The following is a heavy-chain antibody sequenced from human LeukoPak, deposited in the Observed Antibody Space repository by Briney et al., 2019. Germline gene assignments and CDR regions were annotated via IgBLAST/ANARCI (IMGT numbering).Heavy chain of an antibody. J-gene: IGHJ4*02. D-gene: IGHD2-2*01. CDR2: IYSGGTT. CDR3: ARDSSSHYYFDY. V-gene: IGHV3-53*01. Sequence: GGSLRLSCVAFGFTLTGNHMNWVRQAPGKGLEWVSIIYSGGTTYYADSVKGRFTISRDNSQNTLYLQMNSLRAEDTAVYYCARDSSSHYYFDYWGQGTLVTVSP. CDR1: GFTLTGNH.